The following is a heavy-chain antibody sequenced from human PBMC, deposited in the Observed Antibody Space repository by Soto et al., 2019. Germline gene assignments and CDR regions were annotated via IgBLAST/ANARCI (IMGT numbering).Heavy chain of an antibody. CDR1: GITFSRCL. Sequence: PGGSLRLSCGASGITFSRCLMSWVRQAPGKGLEWVASISQDGTDTDYVDSVKGRFAISRDNPKNSLYPQMNSLRADDTAVYYCARDPLSYGDYAQTYWYFDLWGRGTRVTVSS. J-gene: IGHJ2*01. D-gene: IGHD4-17*01. V-gene: IGHV3-7*01. CDR2: ISQDGTDT. CDR3: ARDPLSYGDYAQTYWYFDL.